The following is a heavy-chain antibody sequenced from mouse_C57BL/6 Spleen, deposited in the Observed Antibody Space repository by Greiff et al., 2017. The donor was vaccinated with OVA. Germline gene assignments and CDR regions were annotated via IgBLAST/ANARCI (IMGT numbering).Heavy chain of an antibody. J-gene: IGHJ4*01. Sequence: QVQLKQPGAELVKPGASVKLSCKASGYTFTSYWMHWVKQRPGQGLEWIGMIHPNSGSTNYNEKFKSKATLTVDKSSSTAYMQLSSLTSEDSAVYYCARLDYYGSRRYYAMDYWGQGTSVTVSS. CDR2: IHPNSGST. V-gene: IGHV1-64*01. CDR1: GYTFTSYW. D-gene: IGHD1-1*01. CDR3: ARLDYYGSRRYYAMDY.